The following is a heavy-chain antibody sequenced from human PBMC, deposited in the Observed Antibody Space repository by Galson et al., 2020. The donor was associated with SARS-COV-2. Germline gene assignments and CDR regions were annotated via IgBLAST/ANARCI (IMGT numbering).Heavy chain of an antibody. J-gene: IGHJ6*02. D-gene: IGHD2-2*02. CDR3: ARDPPGLYCSSTSCDIRTLGDYYYGMDV. CDR2: ISYDGSNK. CDR1: GFTFSSYA. Sequence: PGGSLRLSCAASGFTFSSYAMHWVRQAPGKGLEWVAVISYDGSNKYYADSVKDRFTISRDNSKNTLYLQMNSLRAEDTAVYYCARDPPGLYCSSTSCDIRTLGDYYYGMDVWGQGTTVTVSS. V-gene: IGHV3-30-3*01.